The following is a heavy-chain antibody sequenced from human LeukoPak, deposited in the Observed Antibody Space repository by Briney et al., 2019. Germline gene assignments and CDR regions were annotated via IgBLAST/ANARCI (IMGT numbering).Heavy chain of an antibody. CDR1: GGSISSYY. Sequence: SETLSLTCTVSGGSISSYYWSWIRQPPGKGLEWIGYIYYSGSTNYNPSLKSRVTISVDTSKNQFSLKLSSVTAADTAVYYCVSIVGAPAEYYYYMDVWGKGTTVTVSS. V-gene: IGHV4-59*01. D-gene: IGHD1-26*01. CDR3: VSIVGAPAEYYYYMDV. CDR2: IYYSGST. J-gene: IGHJ6*03.